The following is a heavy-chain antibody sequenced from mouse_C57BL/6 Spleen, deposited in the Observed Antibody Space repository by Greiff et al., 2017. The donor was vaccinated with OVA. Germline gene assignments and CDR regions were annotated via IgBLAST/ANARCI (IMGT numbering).Heavy chain of an antibody. V-gene: IGHV1-15*01. CDR2: IDPETGGT. CDR3: TRHGRDY. Sequence: VQLQQPGAELVRPGASVTLSCKASGYTFTDYEMHWVKQTPVHGLEWIGAIDPETGGTAYNQKFKGKAILTADKSSSTAYMELRSLTSEDSAVYYCTRHGRDYWGQGTTLTVSS. J-gene: IGHJ2*01. D-gene: IGHD1-1*01. CDR1: GYTFTDYE.